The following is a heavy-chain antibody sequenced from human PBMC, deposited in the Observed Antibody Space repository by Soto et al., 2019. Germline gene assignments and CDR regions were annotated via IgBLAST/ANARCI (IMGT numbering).Heavy chain of an antibody. D-gene: IGHD1-26*01. J-gene: IGHJ5*02. Sequence: PGESLKISCRTSGYRFTSYWIAWVRQMPGKGLEWMGIIFPSDSDTRYSPSFQGQVTISADRSTSTVFLQWASLKASDTAVYYCARDMHAGFTHYFDPWGQGALVTVSS. CDR1: GYRFTSYW. CDR3: ARDMHAGFTHYFDP. V-gene: IGHV5-51*01. CDR2: IFPSDSDT.